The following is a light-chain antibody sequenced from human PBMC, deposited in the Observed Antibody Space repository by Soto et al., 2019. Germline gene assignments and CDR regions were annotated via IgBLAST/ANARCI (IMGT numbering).Light chain of an antibody. J-gene: IGKJ4*01. Sequence: EIVLTQSPGTLSLSPGERATLSCRASQSVTSDSFAWYQQKPGQAPKLLIYDASSRATGIPDRFSGSGSGTDFTLTISRLAPEDFAVYYCQQYGSSPLTFGGGNKVEIK. V-gene: IGKV3-20*01. CDR3: QQYGSSPLT. CDR2: DAS. CDR1: QSVTSDS.